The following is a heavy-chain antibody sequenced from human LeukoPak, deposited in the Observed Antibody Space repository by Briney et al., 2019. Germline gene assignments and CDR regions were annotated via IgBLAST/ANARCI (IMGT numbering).Heavy chain of an antibody. CDR2: IYSGGST. CDR1: GFTVSSNY. CDR3: AREVSFNYYDSSGYYSDAFDI. D-gene: IGHD3-22*01. J-gene: IGHJ3*02. Sequence: PGGSLRLSCAVSGFTVSSNYMSWVRQAPGKGLEWVSVIYSGGSTYYADSVKGRFTISRDNSKNPLYFQMNSLRAEDTAVYYCAREVSFNYYDSSGYYSDAFDIWGQGTMVTVSS. V-gene: IGHV3-66*01.